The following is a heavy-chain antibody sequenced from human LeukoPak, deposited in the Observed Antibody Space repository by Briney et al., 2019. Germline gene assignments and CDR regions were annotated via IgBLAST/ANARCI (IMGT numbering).Heavy chain of an antibody. V-gene: IGHV3-30*18. J-gene: IGHJ4*02. Sequence: GSLRLSCAASGFTFSSYGMRWVRQAPGKGLEWVAVISYDGSNKYYADSVKGRFTISRDNSKNTLYLQMNSLRAEDTAVYYCAKDHTAFSEYYFDYWGQGTLVTVSS. CDR2: ISYDGSNK. D-gene: IGHD2/OR15-2a*01. CDR1: GFTFSSYG. CDR3: AKDHTAFSEYYFDY.